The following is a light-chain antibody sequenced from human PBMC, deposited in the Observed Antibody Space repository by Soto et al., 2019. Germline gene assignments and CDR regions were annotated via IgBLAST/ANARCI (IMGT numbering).Light chain of an antibody. CDR1: QNIGRD. V-gene: IGKV1-39*01. J-gene: IGKJ4*01. CDR2: AAS. CDR3: QQYNVYPLT. Sequence: DIQMTQAPSSLSASVGDRVTITCRASQNIGRDLNWYQHEPGKAPKLLISAASKLQSGVPSRFSGSGSGTDFSLTISSLQPEDFATYYCQQYNVYPLTFGGGTKVDIK.